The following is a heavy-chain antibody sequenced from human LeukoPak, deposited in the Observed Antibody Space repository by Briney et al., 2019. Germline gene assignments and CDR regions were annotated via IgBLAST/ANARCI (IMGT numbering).Heavy chain of an antibody. J-gene: IGHJ3*02. CDR2: INPSGGST. CDR1: GYTFTSYY. D-gene: IGHD4-23*01. Sequence: GDSLKVSCKTSGYTFTSYYIHWVRQAPGQGLERMGIINPSGGSTAYAQKFRGGLTMTRDTSTNTVYMELSSLRAEDAAVYYCARPTTVGNAFRIWGQGTMVTVSS. V-gene: IGHV1-46*01. CDR3: ARPTTVGNAFRI.